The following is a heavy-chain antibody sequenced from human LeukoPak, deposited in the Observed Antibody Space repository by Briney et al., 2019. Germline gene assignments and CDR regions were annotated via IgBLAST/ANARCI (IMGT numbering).Heavy chain of an antibody. CDR2: IYHSGST. V-gene: IGHV4-38-2*02. CDR1: GYSISSGYY. J-gene: IGHJ6*03. Sequence: PSETLSLTCTVSGYSISSGYYWGWIRQPPGKGLEWIGSIYHSGSTNYNPSLKSRVTISVDTSKNQFSLKLSSVTAADTAVYYCARARRALWFGELLHKYYYMDVWGKGTTVTVSS. CDR3: ARARRALWFGELLHKYYYMDV. D-gene: IGHD3-10*01.